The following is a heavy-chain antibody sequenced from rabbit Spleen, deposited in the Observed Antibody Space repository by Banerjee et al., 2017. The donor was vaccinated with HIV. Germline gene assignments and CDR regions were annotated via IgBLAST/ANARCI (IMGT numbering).Heavy chain of an antibody. CDR1: GIDFSSYYY. CDR3: ARGDNDAYAGYLL. V-gene: IGHV1S45*01. CDR2: ISTGSGYT. Sequence: QQQLEESGGGLVKPGGTLTLTCKASGIDFSSYYYMCWVRQAPGKGLEWIGCISTGSGYTYYASWAKGRFTISKTSSTTVTLQMTSLTVADTATYFCARGDNDAYAGYLLWGQGTLVTVS. D-gene: IGHD6-1*01. J-gene: IGHJ3*01.